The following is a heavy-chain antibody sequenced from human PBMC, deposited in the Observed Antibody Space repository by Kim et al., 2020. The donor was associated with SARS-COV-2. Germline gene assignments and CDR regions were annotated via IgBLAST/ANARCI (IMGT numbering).Heavy chain of an antibody. J-gene: IGHJ6*02. CDR2: IWYDGSNK. D-gene: IGHD3-3*01. Sequence: GGSLRLSCAASGFTFSSYGMHWVRQAPGKGLEWVAVIWYDGSNKYYADSVKGRFTISRDNSKNTLYLQMNSLRAEDTAVYYCARGRYYDFWSGYGDYYGMDVWGQGTTVTVSS. CDR3: ARGRYYDFWSGYGDYYGMDV. CDR1: GFTFSSYG. V-gene: IGHV3-33*01.